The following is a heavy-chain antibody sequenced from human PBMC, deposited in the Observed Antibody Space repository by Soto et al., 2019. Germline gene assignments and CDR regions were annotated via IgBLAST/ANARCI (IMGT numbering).Heavy chain of an antibody. V-gene: IGHV3-23*01. Sequence: GGSLRLSCAASGFIFNTFAMTWVRQTPGRGLEWVAVITGHSGDSFYADSVQGRFTISRDNLKNSVYLQMNSVKVDDAAIYYCARVRTGGYPADVDYWRQGTLVTVSS. D-gene: IGHD5-12*01. CDR2: ITGHSGDS. CDR3: ARVRTGGYPADVDY. J-gene: IGHJ4*02. CDR1: GFIFNTFA.